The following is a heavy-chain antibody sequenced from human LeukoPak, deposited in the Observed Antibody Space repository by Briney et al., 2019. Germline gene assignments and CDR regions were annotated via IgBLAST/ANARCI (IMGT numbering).Heavy chain of an antibody. CDR2: INHSGST. CDR3: ARARGGKLLWFGGRYGMDV. CDR1: GGSFSGYY. Sequence: PSETLSLTCAVYGGSFSGYYWSWIRQPPGKGLEWIGEINHSGSTNYNPSLKSRVTISVDTSKNQFSPKLSSVTAADTAVYYCARARGGKLLWFGGRYGMDVWGKGTTVTVSS. J-gene: IGHJ6*04. D-gene: IGHD3-10*01. V-gene: IGHV4-34*01.